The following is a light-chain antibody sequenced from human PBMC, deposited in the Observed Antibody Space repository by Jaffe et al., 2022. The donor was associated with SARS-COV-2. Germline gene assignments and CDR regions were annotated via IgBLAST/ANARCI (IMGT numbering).Light chain of an antibody. V-gene: IGLV2-14*03. CDR3: LSYKTGDTWL. CDR2: DVS. J-gene: IGLJ3*02. CDR1: SSDVGGYNY. Sequence: QSALTQPASVSGSPGQSITISCIGTSSDVGGYNYVSWYQHHPGKAPKLMIYDVSNRPSGVSTRFSGSKSGNTASLTISGLQAEDESDYYCLSYKTGDTWLFGGGTRLTVL.